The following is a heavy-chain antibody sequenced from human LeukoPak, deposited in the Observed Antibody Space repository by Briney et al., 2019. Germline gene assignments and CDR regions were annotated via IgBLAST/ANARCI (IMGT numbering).Heavy chain of an antibody. Sequence: PGRSLRLSCAASGFTFSNFGMYAVRQAPARGLEWVAVISYDGSNKYHADSVKGRFTISRDNSKNTLYLQMNSLRLEDTAVYFCARDKYGYNTSIDYWGQGTLVTVSS. CDR3: ARDKYGYNTSIDY. J-gene: IGHJ4*02. CDR2: ISYDGSNK. D-gene: IGHD5-24*01. CDR1: GFTFSNFG. V-gene: IGHV3-30-3*01.